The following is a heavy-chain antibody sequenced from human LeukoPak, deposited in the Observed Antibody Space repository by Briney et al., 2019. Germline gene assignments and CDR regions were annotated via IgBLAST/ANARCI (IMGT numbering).Heavy chain of an antibody. CDR1: GGPISSYY. CDR2: IYDSGST. CDR3: ARGYYYGMDV. J-gene: IGHJ6*04. V-gene: IGHV4-59*01. Sequence: SETLSLTCTVSGGPISSYYWSWIRQPPGKGLEWIGYIYDSGSTNYNPSLKSRVTISVDTSKNQFSLKLSSVTAADTAVYYCARGYYYGMDVWGKGTTVTVSS.